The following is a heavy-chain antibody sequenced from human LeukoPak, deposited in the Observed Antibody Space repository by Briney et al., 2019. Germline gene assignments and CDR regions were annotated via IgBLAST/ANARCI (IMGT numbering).Heavy chain of an antibody. CDR3: ARDSSGYNNFDY. J-gene: IGHJ4*02. D-gene: IGHD3-22*01. CDR2: IYYTGST. V-gene: IGHV4-31*03. Sequence: PSQTLSLTCTVSGGSISGGAYYWTWIRQHPGKGLEWIGYIYYTGSTYYNPSLKSRLTISVDTSKNQFSLKLSSVTAADTAVYFCARDSSGYNNFDYWGQGTLVTVSS. CDR1: GGSISGGAYY.